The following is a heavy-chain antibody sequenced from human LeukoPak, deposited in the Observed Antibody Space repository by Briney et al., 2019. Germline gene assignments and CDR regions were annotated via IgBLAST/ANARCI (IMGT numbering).Heavy chain of an antibody. CDR2: ISSSSSYI. CDR1: GFTVSSYS. J-gene: IGHJ5*02. Sequence: GGSLRLACAASGFTVSSYSMSCVRQAPGEGLEWVSSISSSSSYIYYADSVKGRFTISRDNAKNSLYLQMNSLSAEDTAVYYCARGSPSEPWGQGTLVTVSS. V-gene: IGHV3-21*01. CDR3: ARGSPSEP.